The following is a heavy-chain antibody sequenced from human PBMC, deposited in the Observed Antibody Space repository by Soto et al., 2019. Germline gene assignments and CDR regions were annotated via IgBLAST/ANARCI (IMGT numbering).Heavy chain of an antibody. CDR1: GYTFTCYY. D-gene: IGHD5-12*01. Sequence: ASVKVSCEASGYTFTCYYMYWVRQAPGQGLESMGWINHNSGGTNYAQKFQGWVTMTRDTSISTAYMELSRLRSDDTAVYYCARVRSDGYNDAFDIWGQGTMVTVSS. V-gene: IGHV1-2*04. CDR2: INHNSGGT. J-gene: IGHJ3*02. CDR3: ARVRSDGYNDAFDI.